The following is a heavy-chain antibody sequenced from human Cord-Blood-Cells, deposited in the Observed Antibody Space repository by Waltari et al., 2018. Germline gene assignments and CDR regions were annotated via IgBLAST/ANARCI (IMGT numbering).Heavy chain of an antibody. CDR1: GGTFSSYA. Sequence: QVQLVQSGAEVKKPGSSVKVSCKASGGTFSSYAIRWVRQAPGQGLEWMGRIIPSFGTANYAQKFQGRVTITADKSTSTAYMELSSLRSEDTAVYYCAYYDFWSGHYYYYMDVWGKGTTVTVSS. D-gene: IGHD3-3*01. CDR3: AYYDFWSGHYYYYMDV. J-gene: IGHJ6*03. V-gene: IGHV1-69*06. CDR2: IIPSFGTA.